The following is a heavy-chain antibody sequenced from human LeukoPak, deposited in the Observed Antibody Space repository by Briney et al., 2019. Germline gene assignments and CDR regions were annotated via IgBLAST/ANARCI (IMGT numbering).Heavy chain of an antibody. J-gene: IGHJ6*02. CDR3: ARDRVDFREQQLVDEIPYYYGMDV. V-gene: IGHV3-21*01. CDR2: IGSSSSYI. Sequence: PGGSLRLSCAASGFTFSSYSMNWVRQAPGKGLEWVSSIGSSSSYIYYADSVKGRFTISRDNAKNSLYLQMNSLRAEDTAVYYCARDRVDFREQQLVDEIPYYYGMDVWGQGTTVTVSS. CDR1: GFTFSSYS. D-gene: IGHD6-13*01.